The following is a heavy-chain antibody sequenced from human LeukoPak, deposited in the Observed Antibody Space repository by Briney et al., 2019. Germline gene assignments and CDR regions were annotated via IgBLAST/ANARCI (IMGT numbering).Heavy chain of an antibody. D-gene: IGHD3-10*01. J-gene: IGHJ4*02. CDR2: IYYSGST. Sequence: SETLSLTCTVSGGSISSYYWSWIRQPPGKGLEWIGYIYYSGSTNYNHSPKSRVTISVDTSKNQFSLKLSSVTAADTAVYYCARLGWSGEFILDYWGQGTLVTVSS. CDR3: ARLGWSGEFILDY. CDR1: GGSISSYY. V-gene: IGHV4-59*08.